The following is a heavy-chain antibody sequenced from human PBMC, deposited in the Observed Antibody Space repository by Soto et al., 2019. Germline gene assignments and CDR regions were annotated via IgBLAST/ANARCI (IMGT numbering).Heavy chain of an antibody. CDR3: AKVGALAGMAYFHH. V-gene: IGHV3-7*01. CDR1: GLTFSSW. D-gene: IGHD3-3*02. Sequence: PGGSLRLSCVASGLTFSSWMSWVRQAPGKGLEWVAMTTQDGSGKHYVDSVKGRFTISRDNAKNSLYLQMNSLRGEDTAVYYCAKVGALAGMAYFHHWGQGTLVTVSS. J-gene: IGHJ1*01. CDR2: TTQDGSGK.